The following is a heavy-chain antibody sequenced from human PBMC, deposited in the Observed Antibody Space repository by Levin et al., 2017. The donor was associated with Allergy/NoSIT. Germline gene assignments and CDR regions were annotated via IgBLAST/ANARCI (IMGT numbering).Heavy chain of an antibody. J-gene: IGHJ4*01. Sequence: ASVKVSCAASGLTFSNYAMSWVRQAPGKGLEWVSAITSRVRTYYTDSVKGRFTVSRDNSKNALYLQMNSLRADDTAVYYCATEMTAVIPVFDFWGQGILVTVSS. D-gene: IGHD2-2*01. CDR3: ATEMTAVIPVFDF. V-gene: IGHV3-23*01. CDR2: ITSRVRT. CDR1: GLTFSNYA.